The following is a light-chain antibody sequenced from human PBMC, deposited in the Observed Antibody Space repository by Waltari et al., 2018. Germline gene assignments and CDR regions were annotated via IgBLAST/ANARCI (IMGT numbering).Light chain of an antibody. J-gene: IGKJ4*01. Sequence: DIEMTQSPSSLSASVGDRVTITCRASQAIRGYLNWYQQKTGRAPKLLIYAASSLQSGVPSRFSGSGYGTDFTLTISSLQPEDFAIYSCQQSSSSPHTFGGGTKVEMK. CDR1: QAIRGY. CDR2: AAS. CDR3: QQSSSSPHT. V-gene: IGKV1-39*01.